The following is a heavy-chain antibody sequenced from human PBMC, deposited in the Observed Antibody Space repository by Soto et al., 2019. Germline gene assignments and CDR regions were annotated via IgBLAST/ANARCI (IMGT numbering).Heavy chain of an antibody. CDR1: GYTFTSYC. V-gene: IGHV1-46*01. CDR2: INPSGGST. J-gene: IGHJ5*02. Sequence: ASVKVSCKASGYTFTSYCMHWVRQAPGQGLEWMGIINPSGGSTSYAQKFQGRVTMTRDTSTSTVYMELSSLRSGDTAVYYCAKDDSSGYYLPWGQGTLVTVSS. D-gene: IGHD3-22*01. CDR3: AKDDSSGYYLP.